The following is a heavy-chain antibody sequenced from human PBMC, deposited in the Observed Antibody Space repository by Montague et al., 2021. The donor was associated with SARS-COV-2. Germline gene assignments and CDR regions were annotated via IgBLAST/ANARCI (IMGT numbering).Heavy chain of an antibody. CDR2: ISWNSGSI. J-gene: IGHJ6*02. Sequence: SLRLSCAASGFTFDDYAMHWVRQAPGKGLEWVSGISWNSGSIGYADSVKGRFTISRDNAKNSLYLQMNSLRAEDTALYYCAKGIAAAGIGLYYYYYGTDVWGQGTTVTVSS. CDR1: GFTFDDYA. CDR3: AKGIAAAGIGLYYYYYGTDV. V-gene: IGHV3-9*01. D-gene: IGHD6-13*01.